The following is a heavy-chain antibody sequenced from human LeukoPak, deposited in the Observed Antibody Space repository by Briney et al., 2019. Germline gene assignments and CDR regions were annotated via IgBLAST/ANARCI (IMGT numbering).Heavy chain of an antibody. V-gene: IGHV4-59*01. Sequence: SETLSLTCTVSGGSISSYYWSWIRQPPGKGLEWIGYIYYSGSTNYNPSLKSRVTISVDTSKNQFSLKLSSVTAADTAVYYCARFLWAVAGFDYWGQGTLVTVSS. D-gene: IGHD6-13*01. CDR2: IYYSGST. CDR1: GGSISSYY. J-gene: IGHJ4*02. CDR3: ARFLWAVAGFDY.